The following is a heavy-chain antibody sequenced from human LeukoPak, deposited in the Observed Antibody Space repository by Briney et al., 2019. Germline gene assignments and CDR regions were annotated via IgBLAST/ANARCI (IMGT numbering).Heavy chain of an antibody. Sequence: ASVTVSCKASGYTFTGYYMHLVRQAPGQGLEWMGWINPNSGGTNYAQKFQGRVTMTRDTSISTAYMELSRLRSDDTAVYYCAGAATPRGNWFDPWGQGTLVTVSS. CDR1: GYTFTGYY. D-gene: IGHD2-15*01. J-gene: IGHJ5*02. CDR3: AGAATPRGNWFDP. CDR2: INPNSGGT. V-gene: IGHV1-2*02.